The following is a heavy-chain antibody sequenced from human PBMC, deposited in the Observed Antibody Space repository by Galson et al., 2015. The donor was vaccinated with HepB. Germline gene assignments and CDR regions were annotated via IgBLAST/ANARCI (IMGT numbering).Heavy chain of an antibody. CDR2: ITSSGGTI. CDR3: ASGRGGAYDSSSSFFGYYFYAMDV. V-gene: IGHV3-11*01. J-gene: IGHJ6*02. Sequence: SLRLSCAASGFTFSDYYMTWIRQAPGTGLEWVSYITSSGGTIHYADSVKGRFTISRDSAKNSVYLAMNSLRAEDTAVYYCASGRGGAYDSSSSFFGYYFYAMDVWGPGTTVTVSS. CDR1: GFTFSDYY. D-gene: IGHD3-22*01.